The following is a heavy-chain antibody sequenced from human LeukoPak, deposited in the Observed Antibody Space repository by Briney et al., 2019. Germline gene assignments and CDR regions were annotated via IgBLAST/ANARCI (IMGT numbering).Heavy chain of an antibody. CDR3: AKNIALTGEFDS. Sequence: GASVKVSCKASGYTFTSYDVNWFRQATGQGLEWMGWMNPNSGNTGYAQKFQGRVSLTRDTSISTAYLELISLRSEGTAVYYCAKNIALTGEFDSWGQGTLVTVSS. CDR2: MNPNSGNT. J-gene: IGHJ4*02. V-gene: IGHV1-8*01. D-gene: IGHD7-27*01. CDR1: GYTFTSYD.